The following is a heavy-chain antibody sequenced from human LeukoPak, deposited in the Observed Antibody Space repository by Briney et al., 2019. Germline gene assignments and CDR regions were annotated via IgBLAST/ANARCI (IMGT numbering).Heavy chain of an antibody. J-gene: IGHJ4*02. CDR2: IKQDGSEK. CDR1: GFTFSSYW. V-gene: IGHV3-7*01. Sequence: GGSLRLSCAASGFTFSSYWMSWVRQAPGKGLEWVANIKQDGSEKYYVDSVKGRFTISRDNAKNSLYLQMNSLRAEDTAVYYCARDDNYDVINFDYWGQGTLVIVSS. CDR3: ARDDNYDVINFDY. D-gene: IGHD3-22*01.